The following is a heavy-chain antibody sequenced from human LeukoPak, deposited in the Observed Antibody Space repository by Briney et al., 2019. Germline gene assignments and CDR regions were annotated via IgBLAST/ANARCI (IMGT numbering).Heavy chain of an antibody. CDR2: ISSSSSYI. V-gene: IGHV3-21*01. D-gene: IGHD4-17*01. CDR1: GFTFSSYS. J-gene: IGHJ6*03. Sequence: GGSLRLSCAASGFTFSSYSMNWVRQAPGKGLEWVSSISSSSSYIYYADSVKGRFTISRDNAKNSLYLQMSSLRAEDTAVYYCVLTTVTTFNYYYYMDVWGKGTTVTVSS. CDR3: VLTTVTTFNYYYYMDV.